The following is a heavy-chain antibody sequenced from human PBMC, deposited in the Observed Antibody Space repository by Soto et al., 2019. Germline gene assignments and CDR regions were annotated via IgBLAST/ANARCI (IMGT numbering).Heavy chain of an antibody. Sequence: EVQLLESGGGLVQPGGSLRLSCAASAFTFSSYAMSWVRQAPGKGLEWVSTISGSGGSTYYGDSVKGRFTIARDNSKNTQYLQMISLRAENTAVYYCAKHQNDILTCYYRRDAFDIWGQGTMVTVSS. CDR2: ISGSGGST. CDR1: AFTFSSYA. D-gene: IGHD3-9*01. CDR3: AKHQNDILTCYYRRDAFDI. J-gene: IGHJ3*02. V-gene: IGHV3-23*01.